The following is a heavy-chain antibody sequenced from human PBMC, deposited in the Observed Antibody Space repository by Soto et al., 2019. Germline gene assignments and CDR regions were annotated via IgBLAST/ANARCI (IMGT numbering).Heavy chain of an antibody. J-gene: IGHJ6*03. Sequence: VQLVESGGGLVKPGGSLRLSCAASGFTFSSYSMNWVRQAPGKGLEWVSSISSSSSYIYYADSVKGRFTISRDNAKNSLYLQMNSLRAEDTAVYYCARQRSTSYYYYYMDVWGKGTTVTVSS. CDR2: ISSSSSYI. V-gene: IGHV3-21*01. D-gene: IGHD2-2*01. CDR3: ARQRSTSYYYYYMDV. CDR1: GFTFSSYS.